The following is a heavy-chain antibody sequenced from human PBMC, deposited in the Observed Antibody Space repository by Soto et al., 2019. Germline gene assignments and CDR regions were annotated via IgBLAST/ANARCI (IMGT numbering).Heavy chain of an antibody. CDR2: IYHSGNT. V-gene: IGHV4-4*02. Sequence: SETLSLTCAVSGGSISSSNWWSRVRQPPGKGLEWIGEIYHSGNTNYNPSLKSRVTMAVDKSRNQFSLKLSSVTAADTAVYYCARRWGEGRVDYWGQGTLVTVSS. J-gene: IGHJ4*02. CDR1: GGSISSSNW. D-gene: IGHD3-10*01. CDR3: ARRWGEGRVDY.